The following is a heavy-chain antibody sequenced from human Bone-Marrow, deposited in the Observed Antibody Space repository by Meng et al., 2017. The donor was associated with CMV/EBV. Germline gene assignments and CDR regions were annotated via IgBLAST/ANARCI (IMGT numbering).Heavy chain of an antibody. J-gene: IGHJ4*02. D-gene: IGHD3-22*01. V-gene: IGHV1-69*08. CDR2: IIPILGIA. Sequence: QVQLVQSGAEMKKPGSSGKGSCKASGGTFSSYTISWVRQAPGQGLEWMGRIIPILGIANYAQKFQGRVRITADKSTSTAYMELSSLRSEDTAVYYCAREDSSGYSYYFDYWGQGTLVTVSS. CDR1: GGTFSSYT. CDR3: AREDSSGYSYYFDY.